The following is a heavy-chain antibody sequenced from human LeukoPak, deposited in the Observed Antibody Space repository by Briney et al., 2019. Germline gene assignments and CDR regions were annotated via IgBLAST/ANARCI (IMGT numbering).Heavy chain of an antibody. V-gene: IGHV1-69*13. CDR3: ARDNRIYYDSSGYYLLDY. J-gene: IGHJ4*02. Sequence: SVKVSCKASGYTFTSYYMHWVRQAPGQGLEWMGGIIPIFGTANYAQKFQGRVTITADESTSTAYMELSSLRSEDTAVYYCARDNRIYYDSSGYYLLDYWGQGTLVTVSS. D-gene: IGHD3-22*01. CDR1: GYTFTSYY. CDR2: IIPIFGTA.